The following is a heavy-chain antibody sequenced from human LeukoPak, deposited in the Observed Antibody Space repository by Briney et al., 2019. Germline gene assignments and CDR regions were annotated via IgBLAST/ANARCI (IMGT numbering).Heavy chain of an antibody. CDR1: GFTFSDYD. Sequence: PGRSLRLSCSASGFTFSDYDMNWVRQAPGKGLEWVSSISYLSSHVYYGESVKGRFSISRDNAKNSLYLQMNSLGAEDTAIYHCGRAFPPLRTSSAGDLWGQGILVTVSS. V-gene: IGHV3-21*01. CDR3: GRAFPPLRTSSAGDL. J-gene: IGHJ4*02. CDR2: ISYLSSHV. D-gene: IGHD3-16*01.